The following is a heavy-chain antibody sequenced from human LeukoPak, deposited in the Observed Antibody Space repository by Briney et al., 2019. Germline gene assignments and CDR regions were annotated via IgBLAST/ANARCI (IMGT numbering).Heavy chain of an antibody. CDR1: GYTFTAYY. CDR3: ARDHSSSTFDH. Sequence: ASVKVSCKASGYTFTAYYMHWVRQAPGQGLELMGWINPNSGGTNYAQKFQGRVAMTRDTSISTAYMDLSGLRSDDTAVYYCARDHSSSTFDHWGQGTLVTVSS. CDR2: INPNSGGT. V-gene: IGHV1-2*02. J-gene: IGHJ4*02. D-gene: IGHD6-6*01.